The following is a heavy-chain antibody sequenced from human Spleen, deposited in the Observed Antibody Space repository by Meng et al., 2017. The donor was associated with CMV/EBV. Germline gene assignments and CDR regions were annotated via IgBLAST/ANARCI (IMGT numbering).Heavy chain of an antibody. CDR3: ARAYCGGDCYSGFDY. V-gene: IGHV4-4*02. CDR1: GGSISDNHW. D-gene: IGHD2-21*01. Sequence: GGSISDNHWWSWVRQDPGEGLEWIGEIFDSGITYYNPSLKSRVTISLDKSKNHFSLKLNSVTAADTAVYYCARAYCGGDCYSGFDYWGQGSLVTVSS. J-gene: IGHJ4*02. CDR2: IFDSGIT.